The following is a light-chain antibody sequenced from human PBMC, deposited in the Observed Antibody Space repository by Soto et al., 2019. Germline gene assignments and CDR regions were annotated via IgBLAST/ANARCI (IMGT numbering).Light chain of an antibody. CDR3: HQFASSLT. CDR1: QSFSSSY. Sequence: EIVMTQSPGTLSLSPGERATLSCRASQSFSSSYFAWYQQKPGQAPRLLIYGASSRATGIPDRFSGSASGTDFTLTISRLEPEDFAVYFCHQFASSLTFGQGTKVEIK. V-gene: IGKV3-20*01. CDR2: GAS. J-gene: IGKJ1*01.